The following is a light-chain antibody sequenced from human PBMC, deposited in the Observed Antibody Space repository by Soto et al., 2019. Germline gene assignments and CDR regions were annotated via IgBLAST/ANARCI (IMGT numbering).Light chain of an antibody. CDR1: QGISNY. V-gene: IGKV1-27*01. Sequence: DIHLTQSPSFLSASVGDRVTIPCRASQGISNYLAWYQQKPGKVPKLLIYAASTLQSGVPSRFSGSGSGTDFTLTISSLQPEDVATYYCQKYNSAPQLTFGGGTKVGI. CDR3: QKYNSAPQLT. CDR2: AAS. J-gene: IGKJ4*01.